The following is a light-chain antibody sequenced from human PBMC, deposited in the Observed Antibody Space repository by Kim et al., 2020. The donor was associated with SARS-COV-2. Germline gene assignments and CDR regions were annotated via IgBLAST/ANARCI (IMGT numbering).Light chain of an antibody. CDR2: AAS. Sequence: DIQRTQSPSSLSASVGDRVTITCRASQGISNYLAWYQQKPGKVPKLLIYAASTLQSGVPSRFSGSGSGTDFTLTISSLQPEDVATYYCQKYNSAPTWTFGQGTRVDI. CDR1: QGISNY. V-gene: IGKV1-27*01. CDR3: QKYNSAPTWT. J-gene: IGKJ1*01.